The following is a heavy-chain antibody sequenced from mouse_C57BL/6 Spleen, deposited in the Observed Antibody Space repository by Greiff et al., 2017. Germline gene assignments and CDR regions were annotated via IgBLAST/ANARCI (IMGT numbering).Heavy chain of an antibody. CDR1: GFSLTSYA. CDR2: IWPGGGT. D-gene: IGHD4-1*01. J-gene: IGHJ1*03. V-gene: IGHV2-9-1*01. CDR3: ARVYWDVGYFDV. Sequence: VMLVESGPGLVAPSQSLSITCTVSGFSLTSYAISWVRQPPGKGLEWLGVIWPGGGTNYNSALKSRLSISKDNSKSQVFLKMNSLQTDDTARYYCARVYWDVGYFDVWGTGTTVTVSS.